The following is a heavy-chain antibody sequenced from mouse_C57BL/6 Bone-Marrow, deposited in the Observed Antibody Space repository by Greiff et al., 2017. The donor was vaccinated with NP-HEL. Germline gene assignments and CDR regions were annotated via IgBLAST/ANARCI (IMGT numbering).Heavy chain of an antibody. CDR2: LSDGGSYT. Sequence: EVKLVESGGGLVKPGGSLKLSCAASGFTFSSYAMSWVRQTPEKRLEWVATLSDGGSYTYYPDNVKGRFTISRDNAKNNLYLQMSHLKSEDTAMYYCAREGDDYEAFDYWGQGTTLTVSS. CDR3: AREGDDYEAFDY. J-gene: IGHJ2*01. D-gene: IGHD2-4*01. V-gene: IGHV5-4*01. CDR1: GFTFSSYA.